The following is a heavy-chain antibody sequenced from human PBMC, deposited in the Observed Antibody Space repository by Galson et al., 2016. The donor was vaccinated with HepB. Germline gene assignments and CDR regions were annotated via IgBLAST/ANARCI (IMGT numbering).Heavy chain of an antibody. CDR1: GFTFSSYW. J-gene: IGHJ4*02. D-gene: IGHD6-19*01. CDR3: AKPFLSSGLYYFDY. Sequence: SLRLSCAVSGFTFSSYWMSWVRQGPGKGLEWVAIIKQDGSEKYYVDSVKGRFTVSRDNAKNSLYLQMNSLRDDDTAVYYCAKPFLSSGLYYFDYWGRGTLVTVSS. CDR2: IKQDGSEK. V-gene: IGHV3-7*01.